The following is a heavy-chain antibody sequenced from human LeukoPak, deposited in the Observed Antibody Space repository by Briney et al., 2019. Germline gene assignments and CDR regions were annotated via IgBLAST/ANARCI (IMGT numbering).Heavy chain of an antibody. D-gene: IGHD3-10*02. J-gene: IGHJ6*04. CDR1: GFTFGLYV. CDR3: AELGITMIGGV. Sequence: GGSLRLSCTASGFTFGLYVMSWVRHAPRKGLEWVSSISSSSSYIYYADSVKGRFTIYRENAKNSLYLQMNSRRDEDTAVYYGAELGITMIGGVWGKGTTVTISS. V-gene: IGHV3-21*01. CDR2: ISSSSSYI.